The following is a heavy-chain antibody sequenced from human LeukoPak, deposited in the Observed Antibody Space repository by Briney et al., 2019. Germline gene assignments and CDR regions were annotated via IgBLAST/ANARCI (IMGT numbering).Heavy chain of an antibody. CDR1: GFTVSTNF. CDR3: ARATVTTSGNWFDP. D-gene: IGHD4-17*01. CDR2: IYSGGST. Sequence: GGSLRLSCAASGFTVSTNFMTWVRQAPRKGLEWVSVIYSGGSTYYADSVKGRFTISRDNSKNTLYLQMNSLRAEDTAVYYCARATVTTSGNWFDPWGQGTLVTVSS. V-gene: IGHV3-53*01. J-gene: IGHJ5*02.